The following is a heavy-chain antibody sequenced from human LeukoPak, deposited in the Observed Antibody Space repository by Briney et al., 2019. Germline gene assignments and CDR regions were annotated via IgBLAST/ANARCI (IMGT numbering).Heavy chain of an antibody. CDR3: ARGCYYERSGYCPFDY. CDR1: GFIVSNNY. CDR2: IYSGGGT. V-gene: IGHV3-53*01. J-gene: IGHJ4*02. Sequence: GGSLRLSCAASGFIVSNNYMNWVRQAPGKGLEWVSIIYSGGGTYYADSVKGRFTISRDNSKNTLYLQVNSLRADDTAVYYCARGCYYERSGYCPFDYWGPGTLVTVSS. D-gene: IGHD3-22*01.